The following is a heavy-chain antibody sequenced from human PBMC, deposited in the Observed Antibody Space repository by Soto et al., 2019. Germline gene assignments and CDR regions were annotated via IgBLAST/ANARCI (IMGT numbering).Heavy chain of an antibody. CDR1: GFTFSSYA. J-gene: IGHJ3*02. CDR3: ARALVATLFDAFDI. Sequence: PGGSLRLSCAASGFTFSSYAMHWVSQAPGKGLEYVSAISSNGGSTYYANSVKGRFTISRDNSKNTLYLQMGSLRAEDMAVYYCARALVATLFDAFDIWGQGTMVTVSS. V-gene: IGHV3-64*01. CDR2: ISSNGGST. D-gene: IGHD5-12*01.